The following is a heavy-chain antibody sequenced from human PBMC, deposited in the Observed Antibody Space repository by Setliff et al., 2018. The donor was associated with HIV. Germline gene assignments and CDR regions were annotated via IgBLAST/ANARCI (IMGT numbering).Heavy chain of an antibody. V-gene: IGHV4-4*07. D-gene: IGHD2-8*01. J-gene: IGHJ6*03. CDR2: IYTSGST. CDR1: GGSISSDY. CDR3: VRDAEGVAAGAIYFYMDV. Sequence: PSETLSLTCTVSGGSISSDYWNWVRQPAGKGLEWIGRIYTSGSTNYNPSLKSRVTISVDTSKNQFSLKMNSATAADTALYYCVRDAEGVAAGAIYFYMDVWGKGTTVTVSS.